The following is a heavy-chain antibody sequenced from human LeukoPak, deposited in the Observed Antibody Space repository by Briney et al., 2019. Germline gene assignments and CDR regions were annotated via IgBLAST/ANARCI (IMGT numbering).Heavy chain of an antibody. CDR3: ARGSVELQRLDAFDV. CDR1: GFTFSSYS. Sequence: PGRSLRLSCAASGFTFSSYSIDWVRQAPGKGLEWVSSISTTSRHIYYADSVKGRFTISRDNAKKSLYLQMTSLRAEDTAVYYCARGSVELQRLDAFDVWGQGTMVTVSS. J-gene: IGHJ3*01. CDR2: ISTTSRHI. V-gene: IGHV3-21*01. D-gene: IGHD6-25*01.